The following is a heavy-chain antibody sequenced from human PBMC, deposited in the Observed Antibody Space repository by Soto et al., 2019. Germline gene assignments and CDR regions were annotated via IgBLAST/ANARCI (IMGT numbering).Heavy chain of an antibody. CDR1: GYTFTSYD. CDR2: MNPNSGNT. D-gene: IGHD3-10*01. J-gene: IGHJ5*02. V-gene: IGHV1-8*01. CDR3: AKGGESVLLWFGESNWFDP. Sequence: ASVKVSCKASGYTFTSYDINWVRQATGQGLEWMGWMNPNSGNTGYAQKFQGRVTMTRNTSISTDYMELSSLRSEDTAVYYCAKGGESVLLWFGESNWFDPWGQGTLVTVSS.